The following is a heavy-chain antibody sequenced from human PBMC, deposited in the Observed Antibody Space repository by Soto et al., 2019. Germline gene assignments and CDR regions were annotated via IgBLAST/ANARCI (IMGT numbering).Heavy chain of an antibody. D-gene: IGHD6-6*01. Sequence: GGSLRLSCAASGFTLSGYAMDWVRQAPGKGLEYVSGISSNGVGTYYANSVQGRFTISRDNSKNTVYRQMGSLRPEDMAVYYCARRARPDFYYMDVWGKGTTVTVSS. CDR1: GFTLSGYA. J-gene: IGHJ6*03. CDR2: ISSNGVGT. CDR3: ARRARPDFYYMDV. V-gene: IGHV3-64*01.